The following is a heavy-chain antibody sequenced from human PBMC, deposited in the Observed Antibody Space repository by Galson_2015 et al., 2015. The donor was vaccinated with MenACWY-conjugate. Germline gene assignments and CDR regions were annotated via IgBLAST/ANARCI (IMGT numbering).Heavy chain of an antibody. V-gene: IGHV3-48*02. CDR2: ISSTTTI. J-gene: IGHJ4*02. D-gene: IGHD4-17*01. CDR1: GFTFSRYS. Sequence: SLRLSCAASGFTFSRYSMNWVRQAPGKGLEWVSYISSTTTIYYADSVKGRFTISRDNAKNSLYLQMNSVTDEDTAVYYCARNKYGDYVFDYWGQGTLVTVSS. CDR3: ARNKYGDYVFDY.